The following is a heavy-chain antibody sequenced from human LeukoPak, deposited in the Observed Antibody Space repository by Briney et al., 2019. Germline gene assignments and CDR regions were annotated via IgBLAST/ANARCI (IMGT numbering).Heavy chain of an antibody. J-gene: IGHJ4*02. D-gene: IGHD6-13*01. Sequence: SETLSLTCTVSGDSISSGDYYWSWIRQPAGKGLEWIGRISSSGSTNYNPSLKSRVTISVDTSKNQFSLKLSSVTAADTAVYYCARLGVGRSSSWTRQIEDYWGQGTLVTVSS. CDR3: ARLGVGRSSSWTRQIEDY. CDR1: GDSISSGDYY. V-gene: IGHV4-61*02. CDR2: ISSSGST.